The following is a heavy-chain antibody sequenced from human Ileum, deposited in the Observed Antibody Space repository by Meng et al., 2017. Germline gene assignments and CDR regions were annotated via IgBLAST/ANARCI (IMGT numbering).Heavy chain of an antibody. CDR1: ASTFSDQH. D-gene: IGHD5-18*01. CDR2: IRTRSNRYST. Sequence: GESLKISCASSASTFSDQHMDWVRQAPGKGLEWVGRIRTRSNRYSTEYAASVKGRFTISRDDSQNSVYLQMNSLKIEDTAMYYCALLGGYSGGSSTFDFWGQGIMVTVSS. CDR3: ALLGGYSGGSSTFDF. J-gene: IGHJ3*01. V-gene: IGHV3-72*01.